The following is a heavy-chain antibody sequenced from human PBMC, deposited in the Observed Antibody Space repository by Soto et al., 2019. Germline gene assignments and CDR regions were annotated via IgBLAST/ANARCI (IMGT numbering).Heavy chain of an antibody. V-gene: IGHV1-18*01. J-gene: IGHJ6*02. CDR3: ARDREWGLYCSSTSCYDTDGYYYGMDV. D-gene: IGHD2-2*01. Sequence: ASVKVSCKASGYTFTSYGISWVRQAPGQGLEWMGWISAYNGNTNYAQKLQGRVTMTTDTSTSTAYMELRSLRSDDTAVYYCARDREWGLYCSSTSCYDTDGYYYGMDVWGQGTTVTVSS. CDR1: GYTFTSYG. CDR2: ISAYNGNT.